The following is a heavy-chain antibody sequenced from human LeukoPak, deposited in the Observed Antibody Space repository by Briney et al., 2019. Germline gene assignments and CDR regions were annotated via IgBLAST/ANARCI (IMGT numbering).Heavy chain of an antibody. D-gene: IGHD3-22*01. CDR3: ARRIGSGYYYKSWFDY. CDR2: INHSGST. CDR1: GGSFSGYY. V-gene: IGHV4-34*01. J-gene: IGHJ4*02. Sequence: SETLSLTCAVSGGSFSGYYWSWIRQPPGKGLGWIGEINHSGSTNYNPSLKSRVTISVDTSKNQFSLKLSSVTAADTAVYYCARRIGSGYYYKSWFDYWGQGTLVTVSS.